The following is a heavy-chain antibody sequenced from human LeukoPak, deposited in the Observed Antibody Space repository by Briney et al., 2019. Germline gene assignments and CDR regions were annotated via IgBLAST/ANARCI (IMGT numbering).Heavy chain of an antibody. Sequence: SVKVSCKASGGTFSSYAISWVRQAPGQGLEWMGRIIPIFGTANYAQKFQGRVTITADKSTSTAYMELSSLRSEDTAVYYCARVVKYCGGDCFILDYWGQGTLVTVSS. CDR1: GGTFSSYA. D-gene: IGHD2-21*02. CDR3: ARVVKYCGGDCFILDY. V-gene: IGHV1-69*06. CDR2: IIPIFGTA. J-gene: IGHJ4*02.